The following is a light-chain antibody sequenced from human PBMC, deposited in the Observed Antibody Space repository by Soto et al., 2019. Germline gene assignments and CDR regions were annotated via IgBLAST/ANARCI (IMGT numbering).Light chain of an antibody. V-gene: IGKV3-11*01. J-gene: IGKJ1*01. CDR3: QQRSNWPRT. CDR1: QSLSSN. Sequence: EIVLTQSPRTLALSPGERATLSCRASQSLSSNLAWYQQRPGQAPRLLIYDASNRATGIPARFSGSGSGTDFTLTISSLEPEDFAVYYCQQRSNWPRTFGQGSKVDI. CDR2: DAS.